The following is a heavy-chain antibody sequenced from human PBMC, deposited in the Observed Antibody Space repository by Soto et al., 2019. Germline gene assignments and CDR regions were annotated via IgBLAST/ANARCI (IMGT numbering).Heavy chain of an antibody. Sequence: SVKVSCKASGGTFGSQGIAWVRQAPGQGLEWMGGFIAMLGTPTYAKKVQGRATITADESLTSSYLELRSLRSEDTGVYFCARGSMANFDYWGQGTVVTVSS. CDR1: GGTFGSQG. V-gene: IGHV1-69*13. J-gene: IGHJ4*02. CDR3: ARGSMANFDY. CDR2: FIAMLGTP. D-gene: IGHD3-10*01.